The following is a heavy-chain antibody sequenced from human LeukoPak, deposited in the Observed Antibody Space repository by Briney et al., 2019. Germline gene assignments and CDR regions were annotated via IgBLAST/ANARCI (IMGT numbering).Heavy chain of an antibody. CDR1: GFTFSSYG. D-gene: IGHD4-23*01. Sequence: GRSLRLSCAASGFTFSSYGMHWVRQAPGKGLEWVAVISYDGSNKYYADSVKGRFTISRDNSKNTLYLQMNSLRAENTAVYYCAKDRLTVVTFYFDYWGQGTLVTVSS. V-gene: IGHV3-30*18. J-gene: IGHJ4*02. CDR3: AKDRLTVVTFYFDY. CDR2: ISYDGSNK.